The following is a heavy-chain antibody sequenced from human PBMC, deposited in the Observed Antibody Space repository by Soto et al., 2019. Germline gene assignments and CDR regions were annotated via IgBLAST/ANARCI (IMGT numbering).Heavy chain of an antibody. Sequence: QVQLVQSGAEVKKPGSSVKVSCKASGGTFSSYAISWVRQAPGQGLEWMGGIIPIFGTANYAQKFQGRVTTTADESTSTAYMELSSLRSEDTAVYYCAREPYYYDSSGYYYVHWGQGTLVTVSS. D-gene: IGHD3-22*01. J-gene: IGHJ4*02. CDR3: AREPYYYDSSGYYYVH. CDR1: GGTFSSYA. V-gene: IGHV1-69*01. CDR2: IIPIFGTA.